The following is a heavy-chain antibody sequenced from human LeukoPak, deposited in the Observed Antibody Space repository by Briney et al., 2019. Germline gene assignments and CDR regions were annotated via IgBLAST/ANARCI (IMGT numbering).Heavy chain of an antibody. J-gene: IGHJ5*02. CDR2: IIPIFGRA. CDR3: ARDPPGGPDNWFDP. Sequence: SVKVSCKASGGTFISYAISWVRQAPGQGMEWMGGIIPIFGRANYAQKFQGRVTITAAESTSTAYMELSSLRSEDTAVYYCARDPPGGPDNWFDPWGQGTLVTVSS. CDR1: GGTFISYA. D-gene: IGHD3-10*01. V-gene: IGHV1-69*13.